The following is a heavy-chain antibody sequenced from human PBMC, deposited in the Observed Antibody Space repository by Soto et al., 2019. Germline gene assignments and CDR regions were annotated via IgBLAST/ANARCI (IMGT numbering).Heavy chain of an antibody. CDR2: IYYSGST. CDR3: ARTHTRGYDFWSGYPSYYYYGMDV. V-gene: IGHV4-39*01. J-gene: IGHJ6*02. D-gene: IGHD3-3*01. Sequence: GTLSLTCTVSGGSISSSSYYWGWIRQPPGKGLEWIGSIYYSGSTYYNPSLKSRVTISVDTSKNQFSLKLSSVTAADTAVYYCARTHTRGYDFWSGYPSYYYYGMDVWGQGTTVTVSS. CDR1: GGSISSSSYY.